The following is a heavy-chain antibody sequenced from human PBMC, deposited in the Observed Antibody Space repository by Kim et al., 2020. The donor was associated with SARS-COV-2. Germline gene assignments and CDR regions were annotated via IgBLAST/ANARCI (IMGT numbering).Heavy chain of an antibody. V-gene: IGHV4-34*01. D-gene: IGHD3-10*01. Sequence: SETLSLTCAVYGGSFSGYYWSWIRQPPGKGLEWIGEINHSGSTNYNPSLKSRVTISVDTSKNQFSLKLSSVTAADTAVYYCAQGGYYGSGSYYNAGDYLDYWGQGTLVTVSS. CDR2: INHSGST. J-gene: IGHJ4*02. CDR1: GGSFSGYY. CDR3: AQGGYYGSGSYYNAGDYLDY.